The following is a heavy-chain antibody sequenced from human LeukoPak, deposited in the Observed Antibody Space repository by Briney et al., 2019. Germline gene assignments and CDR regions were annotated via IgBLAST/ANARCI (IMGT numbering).Heavy chain of an antibody. CDR3: AKAQAGY. Sequence: GGSLRLSCPPSGFTFSSYAMSWLRQAPCRGLVWVSAISGSGGSTYYADSVKRRFTISRDNSKNTLYLQMNSLRGEDTAVYYCAKAQAGYWGQGTLVTVSS. CDR2: ISGSGGST. CDR1: GFTFSSYA. J-gene: IGHJ4*02. D-gene: IGHD1-14*01. V-gene: IGHV3-23*01.